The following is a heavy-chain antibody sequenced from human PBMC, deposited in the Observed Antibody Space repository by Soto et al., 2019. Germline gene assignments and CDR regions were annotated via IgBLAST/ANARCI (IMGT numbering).Heavy chain of an antibody. J-gene: IGHJ5*02. CDR3: ARQHDSSGYYYRGGENWFDP. D-gene: IGHD3-22*01. CDR2: IYYSGST. Sequence: PSETLSLTCTVSGGSISSSSYYWGWIRQPPGKGLEWIGSIYYSGSTYYNPSLKSRVTISVDTSKNQFSLKLSSVTAADTAVYYCARQHDSSGYYYRGGENWFDPWGQGTLVTVSS. V-gene: IGHV4-39*01. CDR1: GGSISSSSYY.